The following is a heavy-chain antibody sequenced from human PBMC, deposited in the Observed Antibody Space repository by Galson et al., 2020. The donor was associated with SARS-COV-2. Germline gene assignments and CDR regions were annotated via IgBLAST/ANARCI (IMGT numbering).Heavy chain of an antibody. J-gene: IGHJ6*02. CDR1: GFTLSSYA. Sequence: SPKIPCEAPGFTLSSYAIQWVRQAPGTGLEWVALLTYDGRNKYYADSVKGRFTISRDNSKNTLFLQMNSLRAEDTAVYYCARGGDGYNPWYYYGMDVWGQGTTVTVSS. CDR2: LTYDGRNK. CDR3: ARGGDGYNPWYYYGMDV. V-gene: IGHV3-30*04. D-gene: IGHD5-12*01.